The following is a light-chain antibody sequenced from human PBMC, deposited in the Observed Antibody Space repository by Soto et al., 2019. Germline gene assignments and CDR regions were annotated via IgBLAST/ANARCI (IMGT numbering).Light chain of an antibody. Sequence: DIQMTQSPSTLSASVGDRVTITCRASQSISSWLAWYQQKPGKAPKLLIYKASGLESGVPSRFSGSGSGTEFTLTIGSLQPEDFATYFCQQYNTYSQTFGQGTKVDNK. CDR2: KAS. V-gene: IGKV1-5*03. CDR1: QSISSW. CDR3: QQYNTYSQT. J-gene: IGKJ1*01.